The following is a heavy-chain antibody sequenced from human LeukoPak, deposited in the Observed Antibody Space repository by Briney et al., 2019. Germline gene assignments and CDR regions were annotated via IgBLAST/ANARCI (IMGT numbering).Heavy chain of an antibody. D-gene: IGHD7-27*01. CDR3: VRDKDWGFDS. J-gene: IGHJ4*02. V-gene: IGHV3-48*01. Sequence: PGESLRLSCAASGSTFTTYSMNWVRQAPGKGLEWVSHMGIGTSTIGYADSLKGRFTISRDNAKNSVHLQMSNLRVDDSAVYYCVRDKDWGFDSWGQGTLVTVSS. CDR1: GSTFTTYS. CDR2: MGIGTSTI.